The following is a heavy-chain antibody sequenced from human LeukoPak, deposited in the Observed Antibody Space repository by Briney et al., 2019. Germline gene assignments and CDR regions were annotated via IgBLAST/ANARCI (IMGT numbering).Heavy chain of an antibody. CDR1: GGTFSSYA. V-gene: IGHV1-69*13. CDR3: AREGDILTGYAFDY. D-gene: IGHD3-9*01. Sequence: ASVKVSCKASGGTFSSYAISWVRRAPGQGLEWMGGIIPIFGTANYAQKFQGRVTITADESTSTAYMELSRLRSEDTAVYYCAREGDILTGYAFDYWGQGTLVTVSS. CDR2: IIPIFGTA. J-gene: IGHJ4*02.